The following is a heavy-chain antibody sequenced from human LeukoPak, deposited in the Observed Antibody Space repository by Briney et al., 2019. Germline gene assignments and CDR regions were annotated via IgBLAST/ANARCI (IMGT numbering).Heavy chain of an antibody. CDR1: GGSISSYY. J-gene: IGHJ4*02. V-gene: IGHV4-59*12. D-gene: IGHD3-22*01. CDR3: AAYYFDSSGYFVFDY. CDR2: IYYSGST. Sequence: SETLSLTCTVSGGSISSYYGSWIRQPPGKGLEWIGYIYYSGSTNYNPSLKSRVTILVDTSKNQFSLKLSSVNAADTAVYYCAAYYFDSSGYFVFDYWGQGTLVTVSS.